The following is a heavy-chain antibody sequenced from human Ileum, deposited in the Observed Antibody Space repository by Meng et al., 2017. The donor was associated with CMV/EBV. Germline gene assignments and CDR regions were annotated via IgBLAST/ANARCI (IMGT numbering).Heavy chain of an antibody. Sequence: SGSPFPSNYIHWVRQAPGQGLEWMGIINPSRGSTNYAQKLQGRVTMTTDTSTSTAYMDLSSLRSEDTAVYYCARRIAAGGTEAWLDSWGQGTLVTVSS. D-gene: IGHD6-13*01. CDR2: INPSRGST. V-gene: IGHV1-46*04. J-gene: IGHJ5*01. CDR1: GSPFPSNY. CDR3: ARRIAAGGTEAWLDS.